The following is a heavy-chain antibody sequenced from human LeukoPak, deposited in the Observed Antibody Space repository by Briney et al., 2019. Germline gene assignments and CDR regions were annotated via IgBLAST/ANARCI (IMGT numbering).Heavy chain of an antibody. J-gene: IGHJ4*02. Sequence: GASVKVSCKASVYTFTGYYMHWVRQAPGQGLEWMGWINPNSGGTNYAQKFQGRVTMTRDTSISTAYMELSRLRSDDTAVYYCASGGYCSSTSCYGVLDYWGQGTLVTVSS. D-gene: IGHD2-2*03. CDR3: ASGGYCSSTSCYGVLDY. CDR2: INPNSGGT. V-gene: IGHV1-2*02. CDR1: VYTFTGYY.